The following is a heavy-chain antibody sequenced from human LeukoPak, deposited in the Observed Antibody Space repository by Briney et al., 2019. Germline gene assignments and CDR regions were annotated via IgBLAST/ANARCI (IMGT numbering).Heavy chain of an antibody. V-gene: IGHV1-18*01. J-gene: IGHJ1*01. D-gene: IGHD2-2*02. CDR3: ARGFGETPFCSSTGCYNVPKYFQH. CDR1: GYTFTSYG. CDR2: ISPYNGNT. Sequence: ASVKVSCKSSGYTFTSYGVSWVRQATGQGLEWMGWISPYNGNTSYAQKLQGRVTMTTDTSTRTAYMELRSLRSDDTAVYYCARGFGETPFCSSTGCYNVPKYFQHWGQGNLVTVSS.